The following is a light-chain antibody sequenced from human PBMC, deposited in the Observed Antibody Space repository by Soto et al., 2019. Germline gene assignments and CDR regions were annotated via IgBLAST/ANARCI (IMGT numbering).Light chain of an antibody. V-gene: IGLV2-14*01. Sequence: QSVLTQPASVSGSPGESITISCTGTSSDIGGYKHVSWYQQHPGKAPKLMIYEVSNRPSGVSNRFSGSKSGNAASLTISGLQAEDEADYYCSSYTTSSTKVFGTGTKVPVL. CDR2: EVS. CDR1: SSDIGGYKH. CDR3: SSYTTSSTKV. J-gene: IGLJ1*01.